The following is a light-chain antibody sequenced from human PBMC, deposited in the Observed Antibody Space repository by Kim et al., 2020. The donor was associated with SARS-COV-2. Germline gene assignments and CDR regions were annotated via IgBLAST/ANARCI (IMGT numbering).Light chain of an antibody. CDR2: QGS. Sequence: TGQTASMTSSGDKMGEKYACWYQQKPGQPPVLVIYQGSKRPSGIPERFSGSNSGNTATLTISGTQAMDEADYYCQAWNSSTVVFGGGTQLTVL. V-gene: IGLV3-1*01. J-gene: IGLJ2*01. CDR1: KMGEKY. CDR3: QAWNSSTVV.